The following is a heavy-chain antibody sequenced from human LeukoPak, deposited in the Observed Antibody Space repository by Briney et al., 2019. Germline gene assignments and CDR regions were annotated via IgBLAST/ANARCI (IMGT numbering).Heavy chain of an antibody. V-gene: IGHV3-30*02. CDR1: GFTFSNYG. J-gene: IGHJ3*02. D-gene: IGHD2-21*01. Sequence: PGGSLRLSCTASGFTFSNYGMHWVRQAPGKGLEWVIFIRNDGSNEYYAESVKGRFTISRDNSKNKLYLQMNSLRPEDTAVYYCATRLQESDWAFDMWGQGTMVTVSS. CDR3: ATRLQESDWAFDM. CDR2: IRNDGSNE.